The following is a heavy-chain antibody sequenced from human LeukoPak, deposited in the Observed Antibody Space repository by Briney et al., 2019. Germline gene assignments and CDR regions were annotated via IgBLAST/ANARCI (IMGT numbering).Heavy chain of an antibody. Sequence: SETLSLTCTVSGGSISSSSYYWGWIRQPPGMGLEWIGSMYYSGSTYYNPSLKSRVTISVDASKNQLSLKLSSVTAADTAVYYCARPIGGSYYVFDCWGQGTLVTVSS. CDR1: GGSISSSSYY. J-gene: IGHJ4*02. CDR2: MYYSGST. D-gene: IGHD1-26*01. V-gene: IGHV4-39*01. CDR3: ARPIGGSYYVFDC.